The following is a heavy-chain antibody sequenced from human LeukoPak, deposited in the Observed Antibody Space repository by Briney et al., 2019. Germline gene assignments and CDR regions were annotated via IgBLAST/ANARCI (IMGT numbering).Heavy chain of an antibody. CDR2: INSDGCST. CDR1: GFTFSSYW. D-gene: IGHD3-22*01. J-gene: IGHJ6*02. CDR3: ARAFYYYDSSGYYINYYYYGMDV. Sequence: GGSLRLSCAASGFTFSSYWMHWVRQAPGKGLVWVSRINSDGCSTRYAHSVKGRFTISRDNAKNTLYLQMHSLRAEDTSVYYCARAFYYYDSSGYYINYYYYGMDVWGQGTTVTVSS. V-gene: IGHV3-74*01.